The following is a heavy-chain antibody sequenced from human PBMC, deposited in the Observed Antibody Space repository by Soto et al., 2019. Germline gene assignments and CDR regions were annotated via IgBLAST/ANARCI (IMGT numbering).Heavy chain of an antibody. D-gene: IGHD2-21*01. V-gene: IGHV3-53*02. CDR3: ARAVEFDY. Sequence: EVQLVETGGGLTQPGGSLRLSCAASGFTVSSNFMSWVRQAPGKGLEWVSFINSGGSTYYADPVKGRFIISRDSSKNTLYLQMNSLSPEDTAVYYCARAVEFDYWGQGTLVTVSS. J-gene: IGHJ4*02. CDR2: INSGGST. CDR1: GFTVSSNF.